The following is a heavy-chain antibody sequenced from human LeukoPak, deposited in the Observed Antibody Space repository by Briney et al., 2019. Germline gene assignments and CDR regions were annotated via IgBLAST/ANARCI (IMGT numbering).Heavy chain of an antibody. D-gene: IGHD1-26*01. CDR2: IYRSRST. Sequence: PSETLSLTCTVSGGSISSYYWSWVRQPAGKGVEWVGRIYRSRSTNYKPSLKSRLTMSVDTSKNQFSLKLSSVTAADTAVYYCAGELRDAFDIWGQGTMVTVSS. V-gene: IGHV4-4*07. J-gene: IGHJ3*02. CDR1: GGSISSYY. CDR3: AGELRDAFDI.